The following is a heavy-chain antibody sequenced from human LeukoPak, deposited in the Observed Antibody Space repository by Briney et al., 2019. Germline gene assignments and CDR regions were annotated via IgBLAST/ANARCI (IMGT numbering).Heavy chain of an antibody. J-gene: IGHJ4*02. CDR3: ARGRAVTRVHFAY. V-gene: IGHV4-30-4*01. Sequence: PSQTLSLTCTVSGVSISSGDYDWRGIRQPPGKGVEGIGYIYYSGSTYYNPSLKSRVTISVDTSKNQFSLKLSSVTAADTAVYYCARGRAVTRVHFAYWRQATLVTVSS. D-gene: IGHD4-17*01. CDR1: GVSISSGDYD. CDR2: IYYSGST.